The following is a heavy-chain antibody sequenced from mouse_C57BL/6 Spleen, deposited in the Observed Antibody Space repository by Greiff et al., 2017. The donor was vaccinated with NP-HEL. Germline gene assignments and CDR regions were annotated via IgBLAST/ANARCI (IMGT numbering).Heavy chain of an antibody. D-gene: IGHD2-4*01. Sequence: VQLQQSGAELARPGASVKMSCKASGYTFTSYTMHWVKQRPGQGLEWIGNINPSSGYTKYNQKFKDKATLTADKSSSTAYMQLSSLTSEDSAVYYCARFDYDGYAMEYWGQGASVTVAS. CDR2: INPSSGYT. CDR1: GYTFTSYT. J-gene: IGHJ4*01. V-gene: IGHV1-4*01. CDR3: ARFDYDGYAMEY.